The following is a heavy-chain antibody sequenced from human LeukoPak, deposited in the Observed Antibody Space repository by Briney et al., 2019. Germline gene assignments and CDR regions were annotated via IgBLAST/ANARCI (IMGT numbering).Heavy chain of an antibody. CDR3: ASTHWGVDY. D-gene: IGHD7-27*01. V-gene: IGHV1-18*01. CDR2: ISAYNGNT. J-gene: IGHJ4*02. CDR1: GGTFSSYA. Sequence: ASVKVSCKASGGTFSSYAISWVRQAPGQGLEWMGWISAYNGNTNYAQRLQGRVTMTTDTSTSTAYMELRSLRSDDTAVYYCASTHWGVDYWGQGTLVTVSS.